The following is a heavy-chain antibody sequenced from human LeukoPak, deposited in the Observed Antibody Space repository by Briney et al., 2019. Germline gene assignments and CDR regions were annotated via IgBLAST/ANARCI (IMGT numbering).Heavy chain of an antibody. D-gene: IGHD3-3*01. Sequence: SETLSLTCTVSGGSISGYYWSWIRQPPGKGLEWIGYIYYSGSANYNPSLKSRVTIALDTSKNQFSLRLSSVTAADTAVYYCARSSDLDVRGQGTTVTVSS. V-gene: IGHV4-59*08. CDR3: ARSSDLDV. J-gene: IGHJ6*02. CDR2: IYYSGSA. CDR1: GGSISGYY.